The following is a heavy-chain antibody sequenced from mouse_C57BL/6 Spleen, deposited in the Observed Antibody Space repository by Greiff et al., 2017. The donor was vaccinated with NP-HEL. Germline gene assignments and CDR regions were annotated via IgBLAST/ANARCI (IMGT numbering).Heavy chain of an antibody. V-gene: IGHV1-64*01. D-gene: IGHD1-1*01. CDR2: IHPNSGST. J-gene: IGHJ1*03. Sequence: QVQLKQPGAELVKPGASVKLSCKASGYTFTSYWMHWVKQRPGQGLEWIGMIHPNSGSTNYNEKFKSKATLTVDKSSSTAYMQLSSLTSEDSAVYYCARLDYGSSYEYFDVWGTGTTVTVSS. CDR3: ARLDYGSSYEYFDV. CDR1: GYTFTSYW.